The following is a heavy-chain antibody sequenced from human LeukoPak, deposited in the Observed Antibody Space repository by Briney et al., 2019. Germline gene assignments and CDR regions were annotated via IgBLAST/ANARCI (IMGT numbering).Heavy chain of an antibody. V-gene: IGHV4-4*07. D-gene: IGHD6-19*01. CDR3: ARDLAVAGTYGMDV. Sequence: PSETLSLTCTVSGGSISSYYWSWIRQPAGKGLEWIGRIYTSGSTNYNPSLKSRVTMSVDTSKNQFSLKVSSVTAADTAVYYCARDLAVAGTYGMDVWGQGTTVTVSS. CDR2: IYTSGST. J-gene: IGHJ6*02. CDR1: GGSISSYY.